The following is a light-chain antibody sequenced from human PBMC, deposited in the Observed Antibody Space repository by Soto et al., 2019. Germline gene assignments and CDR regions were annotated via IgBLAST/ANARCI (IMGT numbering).Light chain of an antibody. Sequence: DIQLTQSPSFLSASVGDRVTITCRASQGISSYLAWYQQKPGKAPKLLIYAASTWQSGVPSRFSGSGSGTEFTLTISSLQPEDCATYYCQQLNSYPRVTFGGGTKVEIK. CDR1: QGISSY. V-gene: IGKV1-9*01. J-gene: IGKJ4*01. CDR2: AAS. CDR3: QQLNSYPRVT.